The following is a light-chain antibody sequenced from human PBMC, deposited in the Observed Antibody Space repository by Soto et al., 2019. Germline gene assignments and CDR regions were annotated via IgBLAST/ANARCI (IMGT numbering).Light chain of an antibody. CDR1: QSVSSY. CDR2: DAS. J-gene: IGKJ2*01. CDR3: QQRSNWPT. Sequence: EIVLTQSPATLSLSPGERATLSCRASQSVSSYLAWYQQKPGQPPRLLIYDASNRATGIPDRFRGSGSGTDFTLTISSLEPEDFAVYYCQQRSNWPTFGQGTKLEIK. V-gene: IGKV3-11*01.